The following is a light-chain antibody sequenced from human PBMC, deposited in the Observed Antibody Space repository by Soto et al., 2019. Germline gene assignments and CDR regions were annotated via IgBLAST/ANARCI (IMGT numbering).Light chain of an antibody. V-gene: IGLV6-57*04. J-gene: IGLJ7*01. CDR2: EDN. Sequence: NFMLTQPHSVSGSPGETVTISCTRSSDSIASNFVQWYQQRPGSAPRNVIYEDNYRPSGVPDRFSGSIDSSSNSASLTISGLRPEDEADYYCQSYDITYGVFGGGTQLTVL. CDR1: SDSIASNF. CDR3: QSYDITYGV.